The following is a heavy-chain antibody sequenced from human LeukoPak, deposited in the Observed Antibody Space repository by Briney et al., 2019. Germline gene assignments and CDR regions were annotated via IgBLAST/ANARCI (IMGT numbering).Heavy chain of an antibody. Sequence: GGPLRLSCAASGFPYSSYGMHWVRQAPGKGVEGVAVIWYDGSNKYYADSVKGRFTISRDDSKNTLYLQMNSLRAEDTAVYYCARTLKEVGATLATYYYYGMDVWGQGTTVTVSS. D-gene: IGHD1-26*01. CDR2: IWYDGSNK. CDR3: ARTLKEVGATLATYYYYGMDV. J-gene: IGHJ6*02. CDR1: GFPYSSYG. V-gene: IGHV3-33*01.